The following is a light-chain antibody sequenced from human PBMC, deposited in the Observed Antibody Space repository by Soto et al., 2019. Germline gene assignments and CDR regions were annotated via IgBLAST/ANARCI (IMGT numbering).Light chain of an antibody. J-gene: IGKJ4*01. CDR3: QQYDRSPVT. Sequence: DSQMTQSPSTLAASVGDRVTITCRASQSVSTWLAWYQQKPGKPPKLLIYKASILQSGVSSRFSGSGSGTDFTLTISGLQPDDFATYYCQQYDRSPVTFGGGTKVEVK. CDR2: KAS. CDR1: QSVSTW. V-gene: IGKV1-5*03.